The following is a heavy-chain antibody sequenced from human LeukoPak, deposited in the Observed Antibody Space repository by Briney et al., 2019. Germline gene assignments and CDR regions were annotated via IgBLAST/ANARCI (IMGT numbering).Heavy chain of an antibody. J-gene: IGHJ4*02. V-gene: IGHV1-69*13. D-gene: IGHD2-21*02. CDR2: IIPIFGTA. Sequence: ASVKVSCKASGGTFSSYAISWVRQAPGQGLEWMGGIIPIFGTANYAQKFQGRVTITADESTSTAYMELSSLRSEDTAVYYCARSPVVVTAITPKFDYWGQGTLVTVSS. CDR1: GGTFSSYA. CDR3: ARSPVVVTAITPKFDY.